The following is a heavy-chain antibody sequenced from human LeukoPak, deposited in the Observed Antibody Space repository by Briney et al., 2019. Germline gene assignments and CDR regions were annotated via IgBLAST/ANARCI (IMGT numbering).Heavy chain of an antibody. D-gene: IGHD3-22*01. V-gene: IGHV7-4-1*02. CDR2: INTNTGNP. CDR1: GYTFTSYA. Sequence: ASVKVSCKASGYTFTSYAMNWVRQAPGQGLEWMGWINTNTGNPTYAQGFTGRFVFSLDTSVSTAYLQISSLKAEDTAVYYCASTYYYDSSGYYYYYYYMDVWGKGTTVTVSS. CDR3: ASTYYYDSSGYYYYYYYMDV. J-gene: IGHJ6*03.